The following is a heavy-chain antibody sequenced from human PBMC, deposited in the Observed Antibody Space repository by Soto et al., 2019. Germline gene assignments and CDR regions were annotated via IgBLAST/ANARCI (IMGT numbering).Heavy chain of an antibody. J-gene: IGHJ4*02. V-gene: IGHV4-31*03. CDR1: GGSISSGGYY. Sequence: KPSETLSLTCTVSGGSISSGGYYWSWIRQHPGKGLEWIGYIYYSGSTYYNPSLKSRVTISVDTSKNQSSLKLSSVTAADTAVYYCARGGSYGDYVYWGQGTLVTVSS. CDR2: IYYSGST. D-gene: IGHD4-17*01. CDR3: ARGGSYGDYVY.